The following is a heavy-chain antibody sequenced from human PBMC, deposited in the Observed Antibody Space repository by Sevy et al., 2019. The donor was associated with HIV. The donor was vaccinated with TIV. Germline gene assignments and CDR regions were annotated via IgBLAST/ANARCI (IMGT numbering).Heavy chain of an antibody. V-gene: IGHV4-59*08. CDR2: IYYNGSA. CDR1: GDSISNYY. Sequence: SETLSLTCTVSGDSISNYYWSWIRQPPGKGLEWIGYIYYNGSANYNPSLKSRVTISVDTSKNQISLRLISVTAADTAVFYCARFLYSGTYYLFDPWGQGTLVTVSS. CDR3: ARFLYSGTYYLFDP. J-gene: IGHJ5*02. D-gene: IGHD1-26*01.